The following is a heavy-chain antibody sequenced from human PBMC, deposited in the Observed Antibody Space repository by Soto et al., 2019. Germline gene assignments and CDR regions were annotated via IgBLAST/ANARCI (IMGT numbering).Heavy chain of an antibody. CDR3: ARARGGSNSYPHAFDI. Sequence: SQTLSLTCAIFGDSVSSNSATWNWIRQSPSRGLEWLGRTYYRSKWYNEYALSVKSRITINSDTSNNQFSLQLKSVTPEDTAVYYCARARGGSNSYPHAFDIWGQGTMVTVSS. V-gene: IGHV6-1*01. CDR1: GDSVSSNSAT. CDR2: TYYRSKWYN. J-gene: IGHJ3*02. D-gene: IGHD5-12*01.